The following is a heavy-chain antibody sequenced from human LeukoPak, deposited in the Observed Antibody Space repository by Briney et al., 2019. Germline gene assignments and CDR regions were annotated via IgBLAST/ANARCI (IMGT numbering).Heavy chain of an antibody. CDR1: GFTFSSYW. Sequence: GGSLRLSCAASGFTFSSYWMHWVRQAPGKGLVWVSRIDSDGSSTSYADSVKGRFTISRDNAKNTVYLQMNSLRAEDTAVYYCTRVVIGGGRSFDYWGQGTLVTVSS. CDR3: TRVVIGGGRSFDY. CDR2: IDSDGSST. J-gene: IGHJ4*02. V-gene: IGHV3-74*01. D-gene: IGHD2-15*01.